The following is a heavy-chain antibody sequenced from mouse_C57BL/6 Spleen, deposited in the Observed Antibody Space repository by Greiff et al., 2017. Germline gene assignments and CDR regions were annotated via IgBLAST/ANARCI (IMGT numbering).Heavy chain of an antibody. CDR3: AREGGY. V-gene: IGHV1-54*01. Sequence: QVQLQQSGAELVRPGTSVKVSCKASGYAFTNYLIEWVKQRPGQGLEWIGVINPGSGGTNYNEKFKGKATLTADKSSSTAYMQLSSLTSEDSAVYFCAREGGYWGKGTTLTVSS. CDR2: INPGSGGT. J-gene: IGHJ2*01. CDR1: GYAFTNYL.